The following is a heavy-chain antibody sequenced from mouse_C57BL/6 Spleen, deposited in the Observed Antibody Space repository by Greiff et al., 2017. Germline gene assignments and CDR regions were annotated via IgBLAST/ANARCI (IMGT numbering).Heavy chain of an antibody. CDR1: GYTFTDYN. CDR2: INPNNGGT. J-gene: IGHJ3*01. Sequence: EVQLQQSGPELVKPGASVKMSCKASGYTFTDYNMHWVKQSHGKSLEWIGYINPNNGGTSYNQKFKGKATLTVNKSSSTAYMELRSLTSEDSAVYYCALTGRGVWFAYWGQGTLVTVSA. V-gene: IGHV1-22*01. CDR3: ALTGRGVWFAY.